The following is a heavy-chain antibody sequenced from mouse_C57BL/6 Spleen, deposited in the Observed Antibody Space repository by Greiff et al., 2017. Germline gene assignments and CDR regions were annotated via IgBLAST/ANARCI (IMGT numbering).Heavy chain of an antibody. CDR3: ARFDYGAGFDY. V-gene: IGHV3-1*01. CDR2: ISYSGST. Sequence: EVQGVESGPGMVKPSQSLSLTCTVTGYSITSGYDWHWIRHFPGNKLEWMGYISYSGSTNYNPSLKSRISITHDTSKNHFFLKLNSVTTEDTATYYCARFDYGAGFDYWGQGTLVTVSA. J-gene: IGHJ3*01. D-gene: IGHD2-4*01. CDR1: GYSITSGYD.